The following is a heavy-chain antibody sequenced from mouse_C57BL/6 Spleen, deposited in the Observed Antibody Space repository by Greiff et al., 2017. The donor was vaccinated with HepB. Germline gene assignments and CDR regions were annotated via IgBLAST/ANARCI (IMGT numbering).Heavy chain of an antibody. CDR3: ARNRDDYVGYFDV. D-gene: IGHD2-4*01. Sequence: VKLVESGTELVKPGASVKLSCKASGYTFTSYWMHWVKQRPGQGLEWIGNINPSNGGTNYNEKFKSKATLTVDKSSSTAYMQLSSLTSEDSAVYYCARNRDDYVGYFDVWGTGTTVTVSS. J-gene: IGHJ1*03. CDR1: GYTFTSYW. CDR2: INPSNGGT. V-gene: IGHV1-53*01.